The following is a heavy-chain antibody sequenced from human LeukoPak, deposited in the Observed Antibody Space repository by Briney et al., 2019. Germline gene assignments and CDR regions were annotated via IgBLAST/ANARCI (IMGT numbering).Heavy chain of an antibody. V-gene: IGHV3-21*01. Sequence: GGSLRLSCAASGFTFSSYSMNWGRQAPGKGPEWVSSISRDSIYIYYADSMKGRFTISRDNDKNSLYLQMNSLRAEDTAVYYCARTNDFWSSYYHFDSWGQGTLVTVSS. CDR1: GFTFSSYS. CDR3: ARTNDFWSSYYHFDS. CDR2: ISRDSIYI. J-gene: IGHJ4*02. D-gene: IGHD3-3*01.